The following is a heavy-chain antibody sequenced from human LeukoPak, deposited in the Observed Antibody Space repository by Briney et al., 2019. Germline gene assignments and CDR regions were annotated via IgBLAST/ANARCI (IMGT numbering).Heavy chain of an antibody. CDR2: INWNGGST. D-gene: IGHD4-17*01. CDR1: GFTFDDYG. CDR3: AREFYDYGDYDLSYYYYMDV. V-gene: IGHV3-20*04. Sequence: PGGSLRLSCAASGFTFDDYGMSWVRQAPGKGLEWVSGINWNGGSTGYADSVKGRFTISRDNAKNSLYLQMNSLRAEDTALYYCAREFYDYGDYDLSYYYYMDVWGKGTTVTVSS. J-gene: IGHJ6*03.